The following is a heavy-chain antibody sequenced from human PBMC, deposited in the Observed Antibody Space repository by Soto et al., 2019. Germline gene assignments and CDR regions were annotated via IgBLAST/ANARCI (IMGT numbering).Heavy chain of an antibody. J-gene: IGHJ4*02. CDR1: GFTVSSNY. D-gene: IGHD5-12*01. CDR2: IYSGGNT. V-gene: IGHV3-53*01. Sequence: EVQLVESGGGLIQPGGSLRLSCAASGFTVSSNYMSWVRQAPGKGLEWVSIIYSGGNTYYADSVKGRFTISRDNSKNTLYLQMNSLRAEDTAVYYCARHSVDDQRIDYWGQGTLVTVSS. CDR3: ARHSVDDQRIDY.